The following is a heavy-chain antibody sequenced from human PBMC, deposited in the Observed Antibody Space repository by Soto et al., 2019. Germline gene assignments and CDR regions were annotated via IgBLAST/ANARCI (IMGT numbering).Heavy chain of an antibody. Sequence: TGGSLRLSCAASGFTFSSYAMSWVRQAPGKGLEWVSAISGSGGSTYYADSVKGRFTISRDNSKNTLYLQMNSLRAEDTAVYYCAIFFRARWLGPDGMDVWGQGTTVTVSS. V-gene: IGHV3-23*01. J-gene: IGHJ6*02. D-gene: IGHD6-19*01. CDR1: GFTFSSYA. CDR2: ISGSGGST. CDR3: AIFFRARWLGPDGMDV.